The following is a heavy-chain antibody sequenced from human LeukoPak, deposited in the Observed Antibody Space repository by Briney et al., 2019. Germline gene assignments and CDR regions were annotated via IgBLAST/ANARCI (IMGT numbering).Heavy chain of an antibody. Sequence: GRSLRLSCAASGFTFSTYPMHWVRQAPGKGLEWVAVISYDGSNKNYADSVKGRFAISRDNSKNTLYLQMNSLREEDTVVYYCARDAISRGSGSYCDYWGQGTLVTVSS. J-gene: IGHJ4*02. D-gene: IGHD3-10*01. V-gene: IGHV3-30*01. CDR3: ARDAISRGSGSYCDY. CDR1: GFTFSTYP. CDR2: ISYDGSNK.